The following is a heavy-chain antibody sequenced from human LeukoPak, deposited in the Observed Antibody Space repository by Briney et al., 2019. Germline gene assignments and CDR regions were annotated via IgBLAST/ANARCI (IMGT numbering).Heavy chain of an antibody. D-gene: IGHD5-12*01. CDR1: GYSFTSYW. J-gene: IGHJ4*02. CDR2: IDPSDSYT. V-gene: IGHV5-10-1*01. CDR3: ARQEVASEGDY. Sequence: GESLNISCKCSGYSFTSYWIRLVRQMPGKGLEWMGRIDPSDSYTNYSPSFQGHVTISADKSISTAYLQWSSLKASDTAMYYCARQEVASEGDYWGQGTLVTVSS.